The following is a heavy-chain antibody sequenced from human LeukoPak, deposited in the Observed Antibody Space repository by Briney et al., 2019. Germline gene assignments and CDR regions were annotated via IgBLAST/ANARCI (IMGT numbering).Heavy chain of an antibody. J-gene: IGHJ4*02. CDR2: MNPNSGNT. V-gene: IGHV1-8*02. Sequence: EASVKVSCKASGGTFSSYDINWVRQATGQGLEWMGWMNPNSGNTGYAQKFQGRVTMTRNTSISTAYMELSSLRSEDTAVYYCARGRGIAVAGAVSYWGQGTLVTVSS. D-gene: IGHD6-19*01. CDR1: GGTFSSYD. CDR3: ARGRGIAVAGAVSY.